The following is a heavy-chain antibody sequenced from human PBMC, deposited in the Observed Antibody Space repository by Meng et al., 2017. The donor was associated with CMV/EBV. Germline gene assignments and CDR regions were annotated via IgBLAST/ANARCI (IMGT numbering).Heavy chain of an antibody. J-gene: IGHJ4*02. CDR2: IRYDGSNK. Sequence: GESLKISCAASGFTFSSYGMDWVRQAPGKGLEWVAFIRYDGSNKYYADSVKGRFTISRDNSKNTLYLQMNSLRAEDTAVYYCAKVGRGYSYGPIDYWGQGTLVTVSS. D-gene: IGHD5-18*01. CDR1: GFTFSSYG. V-gene: IGHV3-30*02. CDR3: AKVGRGYSYGPIDY.